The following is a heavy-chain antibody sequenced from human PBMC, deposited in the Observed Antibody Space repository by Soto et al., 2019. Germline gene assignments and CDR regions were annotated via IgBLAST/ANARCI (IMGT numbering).Heavy chain of an antibody. CDR3: ARDLPGAVAPLRGFDY. CDR2: IYHSGST. V-gene: IGHV4-38-2*02. J-gene: IGHJ4*02. Sequence: SETLSLTCAVSGYSISSGYYWGWIRQPPGKGLEWIGSIYHSGSTYHNPSLKSRVTISVDTSKNQFSLKLSSVTAADTAVYYCARDLPGAVAPLRGFDYWGQGTLVTVSS. CDR1: GYSISSGYY. D-gene: IGHD6-19*01.